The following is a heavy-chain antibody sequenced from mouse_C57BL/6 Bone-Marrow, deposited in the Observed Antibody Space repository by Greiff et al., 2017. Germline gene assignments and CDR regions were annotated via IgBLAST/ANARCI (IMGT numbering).Heavy chain of an antibody. Sequence: QVQLQQPGAELVKPGASVKLSCKASGYTFTSYWMHWVKQRPGQGLEWIGMIHPNSGSTNYNEKFKSKATLTIDKSSSTAYLQISSLTTEDYAVDCCARLGGNDVRVYWGQGTTLTVSS. CDR1: GYTFTSYW. CDR3: ARLGGNDVRVY. V-gene: IGHV1-64*01. D-gene: IGHD2-2*01. J-gene: IGHJ2*01. CDR2: IHPNSGST.